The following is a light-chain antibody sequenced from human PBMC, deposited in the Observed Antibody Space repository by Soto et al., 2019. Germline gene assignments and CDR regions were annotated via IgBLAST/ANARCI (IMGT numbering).Light chain of an antibody. CDR3: QSYDSSLSGYV. J-gene: IGLJ1*01. CDR2: ANT. V-gene: IGLV1-40*01. CDR1: SSNIGAGYD. Sequence: QPVLTQPPSVSGAPGQRVTISCTGSSSNIGAGYDVHWYQQLPGTAPKLLIYANTNRPSGVPGRFSGSKSDTSASLAITGLQAEDEADYYCQSYDSSLSGYVFGTGTKLTVL.